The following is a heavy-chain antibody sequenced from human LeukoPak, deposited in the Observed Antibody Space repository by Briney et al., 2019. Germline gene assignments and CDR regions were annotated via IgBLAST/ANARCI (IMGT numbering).Heavy chain of an antibody. CDR3: ARARYCSGGSCYAEY. CDR1: GYXFTTYW. V-gene: IGHV5-51*01. CDR2: IYPGDSDT. Sequence: GESLKISCKGSGYXFTTYWICWVRQMPGKGLEWMGKIYPGDSDTRYSPSFQGQVTISADKTISTAYLQWSSLKASDTAMYYCARARYCSGGSCYAEYWGQGTLVTVSS. D-gene: IGHD2-15*01. J-gene: IGHJ4*02.